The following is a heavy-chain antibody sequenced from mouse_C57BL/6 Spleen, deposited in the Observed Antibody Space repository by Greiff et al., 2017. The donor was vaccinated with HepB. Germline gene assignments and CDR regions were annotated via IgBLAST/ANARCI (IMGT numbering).Heavy chain of an antibody. CDR3: ARSHYSNYVDY. CDR2: IYPGDGDT. J-gene: IGHJ2*01. D-gene: IGHD2-5*01. CDR1: GYAFSSSW. V-gene: IGHV1-82*01. Sequence: VQLQQSGPELVKPGASVKISCKASGYAFSSSWMNWVKQRPGKGLEWIGRIYPGDGDTNYNGKFKGKATLTADKSSSTAYMQLSSLTSEDSAVYFCARSHYSNYVDYWGQGTTLTVSS.